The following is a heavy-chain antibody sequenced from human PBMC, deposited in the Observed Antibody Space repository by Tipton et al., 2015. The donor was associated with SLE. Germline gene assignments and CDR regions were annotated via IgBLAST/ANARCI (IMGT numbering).Heavy chain of an antibody. CDR2: IYYSGST. Sequence: TLSLTCTVSGGSISSGDYYWSWIRQPPGKGLEWIGYIYYSGSTNYNPSLKSRVTISVDTSKNQFSLKLSSVTAADTAVYYCARDQARRWEPYYYYYGMDVWGQGTTVTVSS. CDR1: GGSISSGDYY. V-gene: IGHV4-61*08. D-gene: IGHD1-26*01. CDR3: ARDQARRWEPYYYYYGMDV. J-gene: IGHJ6*02.